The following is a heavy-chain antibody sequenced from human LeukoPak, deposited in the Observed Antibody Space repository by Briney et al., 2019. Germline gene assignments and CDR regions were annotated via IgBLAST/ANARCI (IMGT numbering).Heavy chain of an antibody. J-gene: IGHJ4*02. D-gene: IGHD2-2*01. V-gene: IGHV3-74*01. CDR1: GFIFSSCW. CDR2: INNDGSST. Sequence: GGSLRLSCAASGFIFSSCWMHWVRQAPGKGLVWVSHINNDGSSTNYADSVKGRFTISRDNAKNTLYLQMNSLRAEDTAIYYCATSRTFDYWGQGTLVTVSS. CDR3: ATSRTFDY.